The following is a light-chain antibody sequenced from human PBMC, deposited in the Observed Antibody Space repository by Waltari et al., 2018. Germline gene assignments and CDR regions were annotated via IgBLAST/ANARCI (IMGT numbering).Light chain of an antibody. Sequence: QSALTPPASVSGSPGQSITISCTGTSSDVGGYNYASWYQQHPGKAPKLMIYEVSNRPSGVSNRFSGSKSGNTASLTISGLQAEDEADYYCSSYTSSSSYVFGTGTKVTVL. CDR1: SSDVGGYNY. CDR2: EVS. V-gene: IGLV2-14*01. J-gene: IGLJ1*01. CDR3: SSYTSSSSYV.